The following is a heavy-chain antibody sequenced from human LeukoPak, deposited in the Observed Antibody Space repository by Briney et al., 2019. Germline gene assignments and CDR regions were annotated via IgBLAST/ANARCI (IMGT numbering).Heavy chain of an antibody. CDR1: GGSFSGYY. V-gene: IGHV4-34*01. J-gene: IGHJ4*02. CDR2: INHSGST. Sequence: SETLSLTCAVYGGSFSGYYWSWIRQPPGKGLGWIGEINHSGSTNYNPSLKSRVTISVDTSKNQFSLKLSSVTAADTAVYYCARGAAVLAYWGQGTLVTVSS. D-gene: IGHD3-3*02. CDR3: ARGAAVLAY.